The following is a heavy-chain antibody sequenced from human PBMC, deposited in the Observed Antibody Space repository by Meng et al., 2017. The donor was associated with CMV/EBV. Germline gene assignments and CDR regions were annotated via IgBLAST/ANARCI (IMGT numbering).Heavy chain of an antibody. CDR1: GLSVRMGGVG. D-gene: IGHD5-18*01. V-gene: IGHV2-5*02. CDR3: AHRGSYGYHGY. CDR2: IYWEDEK. Sequence: VKQTTAPACAWNFGGLSVRMGGVGGGGVRRPPGRALEWLALIYWEDEKRDSPSLKSRLTITKDTSKNQVVLTRTNMDPVDTATYYCAHRGSYGYHGYWGQGTLVTVSS. J-gene: IGHJ4*02.